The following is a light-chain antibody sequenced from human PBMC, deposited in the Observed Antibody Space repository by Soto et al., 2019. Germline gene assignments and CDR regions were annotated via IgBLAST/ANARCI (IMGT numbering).Light chain of an antibody. CDR1: SSDIGGYNY. CDR3: SSYRSSSAPVV. J-gene: IGLJ2*01. V-gene: IGLV2-14*01. Sequence: QAVVTQPASVSGSPGQSITISCTGTSSDIGGYNYVSWCQQHPGKVPKLIIYEVNNRPSGVSDRFSGSKSGNTASLTISRLQAEDEADYYCSSYRSSSAPVVFGGGTKVTVL. CDR2: EVN.